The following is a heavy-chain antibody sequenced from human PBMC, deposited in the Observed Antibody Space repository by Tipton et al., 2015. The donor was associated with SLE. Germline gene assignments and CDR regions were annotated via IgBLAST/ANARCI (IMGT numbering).Heavy chain of an antibody. CDR3: ARAKPAKYYYDSSGYSYYAFDI. CDR2: FYTSGST. J-gene: IGHJ3*02. D-gene: IGHD3-22*01. CDR1: GVSITNSY. V-gene: IGHV4-4*07. Sequence: TLSLTCTVSGVSITNSYWNWIRPPAGQGLEWIGRFYTSGSTNYNPPLKSRVTMSVDTSKNQFSLKLSSVTAADTAVYYCARAKPAKYYYDSSGYSYYAFDIWGQGTMVTVSS.